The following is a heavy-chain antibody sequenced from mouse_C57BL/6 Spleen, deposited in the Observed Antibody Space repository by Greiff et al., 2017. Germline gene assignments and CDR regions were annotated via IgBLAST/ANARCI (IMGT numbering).Heavy chain of an antibody. CDR2: FYPGGGSK. CDR1: GYTFTEYT. Sequence: VQRQESGAELVKPGASVKLSCTASGYTFTEYTIHWVKQRSGQGLEWIGWFYPGGGSKKYNEKFKDKATLTADKSSSTDYMELSRLTSEDSAAYFCERHENYDPFAYWGQGTLVTVSA. J-gene: IGHJ3*01. CDR3: ERHENYDPFAY. D-gene: IGHD2-4*01. V-gene: IGHV1-62-2*01.